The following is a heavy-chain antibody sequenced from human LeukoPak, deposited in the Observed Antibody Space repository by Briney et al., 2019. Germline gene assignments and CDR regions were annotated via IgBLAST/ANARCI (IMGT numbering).Heavy chain of an antibody. CDR3: ARSAGYSSA. V-gene: IGHV4-34*01. J-gene: IGHJ5*02. Sequence: SETLSLTCAVYGGSFSGYYWSWIRQPPGKGLEWIGEINHSGSANYNSSLKSRVTLSIDTSKNQFSLILSSVAAADTAVYYCARSAGYSSAWGQGTRVTVPS. CDR1: GGSFSGYY. CDR2: INHSGSA. D-gene: IGHD6-19*01.